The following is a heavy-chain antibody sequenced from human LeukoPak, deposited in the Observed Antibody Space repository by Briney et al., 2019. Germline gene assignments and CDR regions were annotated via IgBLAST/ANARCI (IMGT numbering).Heavy chain of an antibody. Sequence: ASVKVSCKVSGYTLTELSMHWVRQAPGKGLEWMRGFDPEDGETIYAQKFQGRVTMTEDTSTDTAYMELSSLRSEDTAVYYCATGRYYDSSGYSYFDYWGQGTLVTVSS. CDR1: GYTLTELS. J-gene: IGHJ4*02. CDR2: FDPEDGET. D-gene: IGHD3-22*01. V-gene: IGHV1-24*01. CDR3: ATGRYYDSSGYSYFDY.